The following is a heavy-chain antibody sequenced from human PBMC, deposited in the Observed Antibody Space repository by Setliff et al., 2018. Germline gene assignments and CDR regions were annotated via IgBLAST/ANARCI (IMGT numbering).Heavy chain of an antibody. Sequence: SGPTLVNPTQTLTLTCTFSGFSLSTSGVGVGWIRQPPGKALEWLALIYWDDDKRYSPSLKSRLTITKDTSKNQVVLTMTNMDPVDTATYYCARCITIFGVVIPNAFDYWGQGTLVTVAS. CDR3: ARCITIFGVVIPNAFDY. J-gene: IGHJ4*02. CDR2: IYWDDDK. D-gene: IGHD3-3*01. CDR1: GFSLSTSGVG. V-gene: IGHV2-5*02.